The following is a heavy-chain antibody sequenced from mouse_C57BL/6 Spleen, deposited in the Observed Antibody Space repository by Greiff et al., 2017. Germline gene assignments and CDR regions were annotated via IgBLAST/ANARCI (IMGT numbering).Heavy chain of an antibody. J-gene: IGHJ2*01. Sequence: VQLQQPGAELVKPGASVKMSCKASGYNFTSYWITWVKQRPGQGLEWIGDIYPGSGTSNYNEKFKNKATLTVDTSSSTAYMQLSSLTSEDSAVYFCARSVFDYWGQGTTLTVSS. CDR2: IYPGSGTS. V-gene: IGHV1-55*01. CDR1: GYNFTSYW. CDR3: ARSVFDY.